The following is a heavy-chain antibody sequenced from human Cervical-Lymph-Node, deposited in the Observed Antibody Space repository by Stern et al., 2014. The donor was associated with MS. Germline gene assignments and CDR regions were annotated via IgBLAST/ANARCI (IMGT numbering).Heavy chain of an antibody. CDR3: ARTYDSSGYGLDY. CDR1: GYTFTAYW. CDR2: IYPGDSDT. J-gene: IGHJ4*02. D-gene: IGHD3-22*01. V-gene: IGHV5-51*03. Sequence: QLVQSGAAVKKSGESLKISCEASGYTFTAYWIGWVRQMPGKGLEWMGTIYPGDSDTRYSPSFQGRVTISADKSITTAYLQWSSLKASDSAIYYCARTYDSSGYGLDYWGQGTVVTVSS.